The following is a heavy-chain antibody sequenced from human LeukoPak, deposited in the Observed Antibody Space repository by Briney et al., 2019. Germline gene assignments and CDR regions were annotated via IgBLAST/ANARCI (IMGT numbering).Heavy chain of an antibody. CDR1: GGTFSSYA. D-gene: IGHD3-3*01. CDR2: IIPIFGTA. Sequence: GASVKVSCKASGGTFSSYAISWVRQAPGQGLEWMGGIIPIFGTANYAQKFQGRVTITADESTSTAYMELSSLRSEDTAVYYCARESPDFWSGTPSVYWGQGTLVTVSS. V-gene: IGHV1-69*13. J-gene: IGHJ4*02. CDR3: ARESPDFWSGTPSVY.